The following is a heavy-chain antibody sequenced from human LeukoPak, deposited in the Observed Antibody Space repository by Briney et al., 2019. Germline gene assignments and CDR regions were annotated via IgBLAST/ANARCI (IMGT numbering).Heavy chain of an antibody. CDR2: ISSIGSAI. J-gene: IGHJ6*03. CDR3: ARGISGYDFYYFYYMDV. CDR1: VFPFSSYE. Sequence: QPGGSLRLSCAASVFPFSSYEMNWVRQAPAKGLEWVSYISSIGSAIYYADSVKGRFTISRDNAKNSLYLQMNSLRAEDTAVYYCARGISGYDFYYFYYMDVWGKGTTVTVSS. D-gene: IGHD5-12*01. V-gene: IGHV3-48*03.